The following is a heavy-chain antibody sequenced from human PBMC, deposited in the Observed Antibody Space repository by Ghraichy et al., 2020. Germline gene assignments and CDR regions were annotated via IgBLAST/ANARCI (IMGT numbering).Heavy chain of an antibody. CDR3: ARGKGSSRRFDP. V-gene: IGHV1-8*01. D-gene: IGHD6-13*01. CDR1: GYTFTSYD. CDR2: MNPNSGNT. Sequence: ASVKVSCKASGYTFTSYDINWVRQATGQGLEWMGWMNPNSGNTGYAQKFQGRVTMTRNTSISTAYMELSSLRSEDSAVYYCARGKGSSRRFDPWGQGTLVTVSS. J-gene: IGHJ5*02.